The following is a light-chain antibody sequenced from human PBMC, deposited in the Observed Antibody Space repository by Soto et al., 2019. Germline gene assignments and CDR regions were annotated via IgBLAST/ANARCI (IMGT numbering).Light chain of an antibody. CDR1: RSVNNY. CDR2: DAS. CDR3: QQRSATWT. V-gene: IGKV3-11*01. J-gene: IGKJ1*01. Sequence: EIVLTQSPGTLSLSPGERATLSCRASRSVNNYLAWYQQKPGQTPRLPIYDASNRATDIPARFSGSGSGTDFTLTISSLEPEDFAVYYCQQRSATWTFGQGTKVEIK.